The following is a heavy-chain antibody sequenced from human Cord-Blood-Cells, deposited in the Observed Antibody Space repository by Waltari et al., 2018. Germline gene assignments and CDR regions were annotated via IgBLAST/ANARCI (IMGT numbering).Heavy chain of an antibody. CDR1: GGSFSGYY. CDR2: INHSGST. V-gene: IGHV4-34*01. D-gene: IGHD4-17*01. J-gene: IGHJ3*02. Sequence: QVQLQQWRPGLLMPPETLSLTCAVHGGSFSGYYWSWIRQPPGKGLEWIGEINHSGSTNYNPSLKSRVTISVDTSKNQFSLKLSSVTAADTAVYYCASFFPGVYGDREAFDIWGQGTMVTVSS. CDR3: ASFFPGVYGDREAFDI.